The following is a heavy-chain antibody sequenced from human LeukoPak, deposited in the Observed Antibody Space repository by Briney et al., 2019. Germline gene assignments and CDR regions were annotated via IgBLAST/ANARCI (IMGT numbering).Heavy chain of an antibody. CDR3: AKGGRIAARHIDY. Sequence: QPGGSLRLSCAASGFTFSSYGMHWVRQAPGKGLEWVAVISYDGSNKYYADSVKGRFTISRDNSKNTLYLQMNSLRAEDTAVYYCAKGGRIAARHIDYWGQGTLVTVSS. CDR1: GFTFSSYG. J-gene: IGHJ4*02. V-gene: IGHV3-30*18. CDR2: ISYDGSNK. D-gene: IGHD6-6*01.